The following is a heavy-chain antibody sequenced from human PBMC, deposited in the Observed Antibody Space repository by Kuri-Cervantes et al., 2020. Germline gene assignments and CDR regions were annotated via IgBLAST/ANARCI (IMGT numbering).Heavy chain of an antibody. CDR1: GGTFSSYA. Sequence: SVKVSCKASGGTFSSYAISWVRQAPGQGLEWMGGIIPIFGTANYAQKFQGRVTITADESTSTAYMELSSLRSEDTAVHYCARVSGYCSGGSCYPAFDIWGQGTMVTVSS. V-gene: IGHV1-69*13. CDR3: ARVSGYCSGGSCYPAFDI. D-gene: IGHD2-15*01. J-gene: IGHJ3*02. CDR2: IIPIFGTA.